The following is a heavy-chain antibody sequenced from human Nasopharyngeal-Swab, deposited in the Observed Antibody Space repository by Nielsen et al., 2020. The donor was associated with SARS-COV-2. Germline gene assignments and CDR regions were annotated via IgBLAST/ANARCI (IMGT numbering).Heavy chain of an antibody. Sequence: SVKVSCKASGGTFSSYAISWVRQAPGQGLEWMGGIIPILGIANYAQKFQGRVTITADKSTSTVYMELSSLRSEDTAVYYCARDPGMGTVTTTPAYYYGMDVWGQGTTVTVSS. CDR2: IIPILGIA. D-gene: IGHD4-11*01. CDR1: GGTFSSYA. V-gene: IGHV1-69*10. CDR3: ARDPGMGTVTTTPAYYYGMDV. J-gene: IGHJ6*02.